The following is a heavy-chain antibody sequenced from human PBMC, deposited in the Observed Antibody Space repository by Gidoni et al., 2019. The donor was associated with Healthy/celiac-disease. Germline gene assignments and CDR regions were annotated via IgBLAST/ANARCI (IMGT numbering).Heavy chain of an antibody. CDR2: IIPIFGTA. J-gene: IGHJ6*03. CDR1: GGTFSRYA. CDR3: ARGGRYSSSWTPGYYYYMDV. Sequence: GSSVKVSCKASGGTFSRYAISWVRQAPGQGLEWMGGIIPIFGTANYAQKFQGRVTITADESTSTAYMELSSLRSEDTAVYYCARGGRYSSSWTPGYYYYMDVWGKGTTVTVSS. D-gene: IGHD6-13*01. V-gene: IGHV1-69*01.